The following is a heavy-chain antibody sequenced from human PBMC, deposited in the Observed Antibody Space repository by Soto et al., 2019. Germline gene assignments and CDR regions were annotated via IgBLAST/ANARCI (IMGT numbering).Heavy chain of an antibody. CDR3: ARELWSLDY. D-gene: IGHD5-18*01. CDR2: ILLDGSNK. V-gene: IGHV3-33*01. J-gene: IGHJ4*02. CDR1: GFTFSSYG. Sequence: QVQLVESGGGVVQPGRSLRLSCAASGFTFSSYGMHWVRQAPGKGLEWVAVILLDGSNKYYADSVKGRFTISRDNSKNSLYRQMNSLKAEETDVYSCARELWSLDYWGQGILVIVSS.